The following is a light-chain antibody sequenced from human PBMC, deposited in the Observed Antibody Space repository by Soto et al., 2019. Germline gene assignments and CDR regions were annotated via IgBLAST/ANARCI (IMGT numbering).Light chain of an antibody. CDR2: DAS. J-gene: IGKJ2*01. V-gene: IGKV1-5*01. CDR1: QSINTW. Sequence: DIQMTQSPSTLSASVGDRVTITCRASQSINTWLAWYQQIPGKAPKLLIYDASSLESGVPSRFSGRGSGTEFTLTISSLQPDDSATYYCQQYNIFSPHTFGQGTKLEIK. CDR3: QQYNIFSPHT.